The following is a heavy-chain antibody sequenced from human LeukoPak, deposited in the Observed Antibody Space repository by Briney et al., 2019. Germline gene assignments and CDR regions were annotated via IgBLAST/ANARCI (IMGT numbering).Heavy chain of an antibody. CDR3: ARDSAADDNDFDV. J-gene: IGHJ3*01. V-gene: IGHV3-33*01. Sequence: GGSLRLSCVPSGFSFSSYGMHWVRQAPGKGLEWVAVIWSHGNRRHHADSVEGRFTISRDNSKSILYLQMNNLRAEGTALYYCARDSAADDNDFDVWGQGTMVTVSS. CDR1: GFSFSSYG. CDR2: IWSHGNRR. D-gene: IGHD6-25*01.